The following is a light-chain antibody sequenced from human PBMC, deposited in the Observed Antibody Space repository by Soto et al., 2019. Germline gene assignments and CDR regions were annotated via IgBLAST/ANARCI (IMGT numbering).Light chain of an antibody. V-gene: IGLV1-40*01. J-gene: IGLJ1*01. CDR1: SSNIGAGYD. CDR3: QSYDSSLSAYV. CDR2: DNS. Sequence: QSVLTQPPSVSGAPGQRVTISCTGSSSNIGAGYDVQWYQHLPGTAPKLLIYDNSNRPSGVPDRVSGSTSGTSASLAITGLQAEDEADYYCQSYDSSLSAYVFGTGTKVTVL.